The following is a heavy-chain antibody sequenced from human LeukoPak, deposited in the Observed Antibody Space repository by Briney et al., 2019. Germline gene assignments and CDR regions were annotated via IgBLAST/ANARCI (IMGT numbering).Heavy chain of an antibody. J-gene: IGHJ6*03. V-gene: IGHV3-21*04. D-gene: IGHD6-6*01. CDR3: VRERSVKARQEGGHRYYYFMDV. CDR2: ISGWGRSI. CDR1: NFIFGNYT. Sequence: GGSLRLSCAASNFIFGNYTMNWVRQAPGKGLEWVSSISGWGRSIYYADSLEGRFTTSRGNAKNSVFLQMNSLRAEDAGVYYCVRERSVKARQEGGHRYYYFMDVWGNGTTVTVSS.